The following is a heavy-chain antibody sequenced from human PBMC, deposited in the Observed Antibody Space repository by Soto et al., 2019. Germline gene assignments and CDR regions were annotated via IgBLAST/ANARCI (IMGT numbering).Heavy chain of an antibody. CDR1: GFTFSYYG. Sequence: QVQLVESGGGVVQPGRSLRLSCAASGFTFSYYGMHWVRQAPGKGLEWVAVISSDGTNKYYGDSVKGRFTISRDNSMNALYLQMNGLRAEDTAVYYCARAFGVTQYYFDYWGQGTLVTVSS. V-gene: IGHV3-30*03. D-gene: IGHD3-3*01. J-gene: IGHJ4*02. CDR2: ISSDGTNK. CDR3: ARAFGVTQYYFDY.